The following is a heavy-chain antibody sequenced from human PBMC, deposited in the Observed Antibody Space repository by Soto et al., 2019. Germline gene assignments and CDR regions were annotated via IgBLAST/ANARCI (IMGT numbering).Heavy chain of an antibody. D-gene: IGHD3-16*01. V-gene: IGHV3-23*01. CDR1: GFTFSSYA. CDR3: AWGFHYGMDV. J-gene: IGHJ6*02. CDR2: ISGSGGST. Sequence: EGSLRLSCAASGFTFSSYAMSWVRQAPGKGLEWVSAISGSGGSTYYADSVKGRFTISRDNSKNTLYLQMNSLRAEDTAVYYCAWGFHYGMDVWGQGTTVTVSS.